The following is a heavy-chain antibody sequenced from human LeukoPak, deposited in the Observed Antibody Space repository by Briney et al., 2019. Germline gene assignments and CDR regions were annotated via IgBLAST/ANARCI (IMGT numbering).Heavy chain of an antibody. V-gene: IGHV3-48*03. Sequence: GGSLRLSCAASGFTFSSYEMNWVRQAPGKGLEWVSYISSSGSTIYYADSVKGRFTISRDNAKNSLYLQMNSLRAEDTAVYYCARVGGGGAFDIWGQGTMVTVSS. J-gene: IGHJ3*02. D-gene: IGHD3-10*01. CDR1: GFTFSSYE. CDR3: ARVGGGGAFDI. CDR2: ISSSGSTI.